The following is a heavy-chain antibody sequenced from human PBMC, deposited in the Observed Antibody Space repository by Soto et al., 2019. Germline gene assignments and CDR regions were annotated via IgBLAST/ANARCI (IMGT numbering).Heavy chain of an antibody. V-gene: IGHV3-23*01. CDR3: EKTETFNGYYNAFDY. J-gene: IGHJ4*02. D-gene: IGHD3-9*01. Sequence: EVQLSESGGGLVQPGGSLRLSCAASGFSFAGYALTWVRLAPGKGLEWVASISGGGGSTYYADSVKGRFSISRDNSNRMVYLQMGSLTAGDTAVYYCEKTETFNGYYNAFDYWGQGTRVTVSS. CDR1: GFSFAGYA. CDR2: ISGGGGST.